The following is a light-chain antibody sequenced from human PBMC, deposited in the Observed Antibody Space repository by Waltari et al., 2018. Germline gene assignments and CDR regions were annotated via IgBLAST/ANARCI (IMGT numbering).Light chain of an antibody. J-gene: IGLJ1*01. CDR2: EVS. CDR1: DSAVCAYDF. Sequence: QSALTQPASVSGSPGQSITISCPGTDSAVCAYDFFPWYQQHPGKAPPLIIYEVSNRPSGISNRFSASKSGNTASLTISGLQAEDEADYYCSSYTTSSAPGVFGTGTRVTVL. V-gene: IGLV2-14*01. CDR3: SSYTTSSAPGV.